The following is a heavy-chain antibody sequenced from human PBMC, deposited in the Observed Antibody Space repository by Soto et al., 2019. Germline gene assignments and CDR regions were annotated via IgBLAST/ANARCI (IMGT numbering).Heavy chain of an antibody. CDR3: ARSYYYDSSGYYLLDY. CDR2: IYYSGST. CDR1: GGSISSSSYY. D-gene: IGHD3-22*01. V-gene: IGHV4-39*01. Sequence: SETLSLTCTVSGGSISSSSYYWGWIRQPPGKGLEWIGSIYYSGSTYYNPSLKSRVTISVDTSKNQFSLKLSSVTAADTAVYYCARSYYYDSSGYYLLDYWGQGTLVTVSS. J-gene: IGHJ4*02.